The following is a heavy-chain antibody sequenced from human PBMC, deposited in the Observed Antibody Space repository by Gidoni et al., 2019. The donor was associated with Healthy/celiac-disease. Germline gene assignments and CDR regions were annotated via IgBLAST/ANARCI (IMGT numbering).Heavy chain of an antibody. CDR1: GYTFTRYG. D-gene: IGHD6-19*01. CDR3: ARAAVAYRTTNWFDP. CDR2: ISAYNGNT. J-gene: IGHJ5*02. Sequence: QVQLVQSGAEVKKPGASLQVSCTPSGYTFTRYGISWVRQVHGQGLEWMGWISAYNGNTNYAQKLQGRVTMTTDTSTSTAYMELRSLRSDDTAVYYCARAAVAYRTTNWFDPWGQGTLVTVSS. V-gene: IGHV1-18*01.